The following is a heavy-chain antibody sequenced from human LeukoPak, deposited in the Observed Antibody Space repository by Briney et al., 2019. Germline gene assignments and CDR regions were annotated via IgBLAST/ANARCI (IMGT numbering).Heavy chain of an antibody. CDR1: GGTFSSYA. J-gene: IGHJ4*02. CDR2: IIPMFGTA. D-gene: IGHD1-26*01. Sequence: EASVKVSCKASGGTFSSYAISWVRQAPGQGLEWMGGIIPMFGTANYAQKFQGRVTITTEESTSTAYMELSSLGSEDTARYYCARVFARGGEISGSYYYYWGQGTLVPVSS. V-gene: IGHV1-69*05. CDR3: ARVFARGGEISGSYYYY.